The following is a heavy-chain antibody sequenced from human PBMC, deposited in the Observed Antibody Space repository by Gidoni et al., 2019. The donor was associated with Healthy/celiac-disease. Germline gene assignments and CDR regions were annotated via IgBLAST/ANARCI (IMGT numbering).Heavy chain of an antibody. V-gene: IGHV1-18*01. J-gene: IGHJ3*02. D-gene: IGHD2-2*01. CDR2: ISAYNCNT. Sequence: QVQLVRSGAQVKKPGASVTVSCKASGSPFTSYGISWCRHAPGQGLEWMGWISAYNCNTNSAQKLQGRATMTTDTSRRTASMELRSMRSDDTAVYYWARDWSRLVSAAMVSFGGADAFDSWGQGTMVTVSS. CDR1: GSPFTSYG. CDR3: ARDWSRLVSAAMVSFGGADAFDS.